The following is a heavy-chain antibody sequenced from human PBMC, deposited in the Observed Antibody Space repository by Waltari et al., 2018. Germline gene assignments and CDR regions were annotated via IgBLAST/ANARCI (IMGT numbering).Heavy chain of an antibody. Sequence: QVQLQESGPGLVKPSETLSLTCTVSGGSVRGHYWSWIRQPPGKGLEWIGYIYYSGNTHYNSSLKSRVTISVDTSKNQFSLKVTSVTPADTAVYYCARYCSGGSCYGGMDVWGQGTTVTVSS. V-gene: IGHV4-59*02. CDR3: ARYCSGGSCYGGMDV. CDR2: IYYSGNT. CDR1: GGSVRGHY. D-gene: IGHD2-15*01. J-gene: IGHJ6*02.